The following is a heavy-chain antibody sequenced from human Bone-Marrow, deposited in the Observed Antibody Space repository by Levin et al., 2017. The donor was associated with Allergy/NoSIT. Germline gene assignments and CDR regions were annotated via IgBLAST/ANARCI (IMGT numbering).Heavy chain of an antibody. V-gene: IGHV4-59*11. J-gene: IGHJ4*02. CDR2: VYYSGNP. D-gene: IGHD5-24*01. Sequence: TSSETLSLTCAVSGGSISGHYWGWIRQAPGKGLEWIGYVYYSGNPTYNPALKSRVTIFLDMSRSQFSLKLTSVTAADTAVYYCARGRWSTMTSLIDHWGQGALVTVSS. CDR3: ARGRWSTMTSLIDH. CDR1: GGSISGHY.